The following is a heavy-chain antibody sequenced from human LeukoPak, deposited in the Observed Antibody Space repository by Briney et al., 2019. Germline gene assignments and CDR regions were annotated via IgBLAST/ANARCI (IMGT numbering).Heavy chain of an antibody. CDR2: ISTSSIYI. CDR3: AKTPYDSSGYYFMPIDY. D-gene: IGHD3-22*01. CDR1: GFTFSSYS. Sequence: GGSLRLSCAASGFTFSSYSMNWVRQAPGKGLEWVSSISTSSIYIYYTDSVKGRFTISRDNAKNSLYLQMNSLRAEDTAVYYCAKTPYDSSGYYFMPIDYWGQGTLVTVSS. J-gene: IGHJ4*02. V-gene: IGHV3-21*01.